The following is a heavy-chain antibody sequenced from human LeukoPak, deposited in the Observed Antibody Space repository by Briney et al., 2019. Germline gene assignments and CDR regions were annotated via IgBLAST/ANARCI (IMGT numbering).Heavy chain of an antibody. Sequence: GGSLRLSCAASGFTFSSYGKHWVRQAPGKGLEWVAFIRYDGSNKYYADSVKDRFTISRDNSKNTLYLQMNSLRAEDTAVYYCARMIAAAGNFDYWGQGTLVTVSS. CDR3: ARMIAAAGNFDY. CDR1: GFTFSSYG. V-gene: IGHV3-30*02. J-gene: IGHJ4*02. D-gene: IGHD6-13*01. CDR2: IRYDGSNK.